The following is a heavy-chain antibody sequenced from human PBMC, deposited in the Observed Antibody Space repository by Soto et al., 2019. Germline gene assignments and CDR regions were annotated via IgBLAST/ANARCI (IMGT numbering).Heavy chain of an antibody. J-gene: IGHJ4*02. D-gene: IGHD3-9*01. Sequence: ASVKVSCKVSLYTLTELSMHWVRQAPGKGLEWMGGFDPEDGETIYAQEFQGRVTMTEDTSTDTAYMELSSLGSEDTAVYFCATKRPPLDWPYSRPHFFDLWGQGTLVTVSS. CDR2: FDPEDGET. V-gene: IGHV1-24*01. CDR1: LYTLTELS. CDR3: ATKRPPLDWPYSRPHFFDL.